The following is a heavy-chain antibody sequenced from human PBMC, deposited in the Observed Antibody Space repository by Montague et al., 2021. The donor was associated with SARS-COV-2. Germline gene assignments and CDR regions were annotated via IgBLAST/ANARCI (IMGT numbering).Heavy chain of an antibody. Sequence: SETLSLTCTVSGGSISSYYWSWIWQPAGKGLEWIGLIYTSGSTNYNPSLKSRVTMSLDTSKNQFSLKLRSVTAADTAGYYCAGGSFGMGAFDIWGQGTMVTVSS. V-gene: IGHV4-4*07. CDR2: IYTSGST. D-gene: IGHD1-14*01. CDR1: GGSISSYY. CDR3: AGGSFGMGAFDI. J-gene: IGHJ3*02.